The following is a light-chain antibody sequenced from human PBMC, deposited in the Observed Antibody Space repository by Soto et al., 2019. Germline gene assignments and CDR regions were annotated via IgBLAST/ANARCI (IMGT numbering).Light chain of an antibody. V-gene: IGKV3-15*01. CDR2: GAS. CDR1: QSIISN. J-gene: IGKJ1*01. Sequence: EIVMTQSPATLSVSPGKRATLSCRASQSIISNVAWYQQKPGQAPRLLIYGASTRATGIPARFSGRGSGTEFTVTIRSLKSEDFAVYDCQRYNDWPRTFGQGTKVDIK. CDR3: QRYNDWPRT.